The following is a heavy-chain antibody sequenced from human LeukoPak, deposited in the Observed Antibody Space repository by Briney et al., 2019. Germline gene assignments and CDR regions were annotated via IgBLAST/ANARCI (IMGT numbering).Heavy chain of an antibody. D-gene: IGHD3-22*01. CDR2: IYSGGAT. CDR3: ARNFYETTGFYYDAFDI. Sequence: GGSLRLSCAASGITVSSNYMSWVRQAPGKGLEWVSVIYSGGATYYADSVKGRFTISRDNAKNSLYLQMNSLRVEDTAVYYCARNFYETTGFYYDAFDIWGQGTAVTVSS. V-gene: IGHV3-66*01. J-gene: IGHJ3*02. CDR1: GITVSSNY.